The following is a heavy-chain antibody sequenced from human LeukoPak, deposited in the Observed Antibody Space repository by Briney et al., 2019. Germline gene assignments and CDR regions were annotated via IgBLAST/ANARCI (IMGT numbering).Heavy chain of an antibody. J-gene: IGHJ4*02. CDR3: AKNGVWDCSSTSCYPDY. V-gene: IGHV3-23*01. D-gene: IGHD2-2*01. CDR1: GFTFSSYA. Sequence: GGSLRLSCAASGFTFSSYAMSWVRQAPGKGLEWDSAISGSGGSTYYADSVKGRFTISRDKSKNPLYLQMNSLRAEDTAVYYCAKNGVWDCSSTSCYPDYWGQGTLVTVSS. CDR2: ISGSGGST.